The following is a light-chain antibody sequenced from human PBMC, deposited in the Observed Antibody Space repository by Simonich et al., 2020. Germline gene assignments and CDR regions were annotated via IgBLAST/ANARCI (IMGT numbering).Light chain of an antibody. CDR2: WAS. CDR3: QQYYSTPT. V-gene: IGKV4-1*01. Sequence: DIVMTQSPDSLAVSLGERATINCKSSQSVLYSSNNKKDLAWYQQKPGQPPKLLIYWASTRESGVPDRFSGSGSGTDFTLTISSLQAEDVAVYYCQQYYSTPTFGQGTKLEIK. J-gene: IGKJ2*01. CDR1: QSVLYSSNNKKD.